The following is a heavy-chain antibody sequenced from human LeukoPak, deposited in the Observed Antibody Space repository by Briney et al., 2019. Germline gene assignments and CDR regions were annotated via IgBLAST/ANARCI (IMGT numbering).Heavy chain of an antibody. D-gene: IGHD3-3*01. J-gene: IGHJ4*02. V-gene: IGHV3-7*01. Sequence: GGSLRLSCAASGFTFSNYWMSWVRQAPGKGLEWVANIKQDGSGKYYVDSVKGRFTISRDNAKNSLYLQINSLRAEDTAVYYCARSYYDFWSGYFGPPGNWGQGTLVTVSS. CDR1: GFTFSNYW. CDR2: IKQDGSGK. CDR3: ARSYYDFWSGYFGPPGN.